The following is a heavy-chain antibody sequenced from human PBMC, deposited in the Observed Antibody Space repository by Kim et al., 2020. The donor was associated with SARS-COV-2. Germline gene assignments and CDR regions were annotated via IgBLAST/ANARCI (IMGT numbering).Heavy chain of an antibody. CDR3: ARPGIAAAGSEYYGMDV. V-gene: IGHV4-39*01. CDR2: IYYSGST. J-gene: IGHJ6*02. Sequence: SETLSLTCTVSGGSISSSSYYWGWIRQPPGKGLEWIGSIYYSGSTYYNPSLKSRVTISVDTSKNQFSLKLSSVTAADTAVYYCARPGIAAAGSEYYGMDVWGQGTTVTVSS. D-gene: IGHD6-13*01. CDR1: GGSISSSSYY.